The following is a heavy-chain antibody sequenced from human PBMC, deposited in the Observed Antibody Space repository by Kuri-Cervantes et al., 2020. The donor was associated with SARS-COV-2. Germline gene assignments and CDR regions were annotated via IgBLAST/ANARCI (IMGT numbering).Heavy chain of an antibody. CDR2: VYYSGTT. J-gene: IGHJ5*02. CDR1: GASISGYH. CDR3: ARLLNAFDP. Sequence: SETLSLTCTVSGASISGYHWSWIRQPPGKGLEWIGYVYYSGTTSYNPSLKSRVSISVDTSKNQFSLKLNSVTAADTAVYYCARLLNAFDPWGQGTLVTVSS. V-gene: IGHV4-59*08.